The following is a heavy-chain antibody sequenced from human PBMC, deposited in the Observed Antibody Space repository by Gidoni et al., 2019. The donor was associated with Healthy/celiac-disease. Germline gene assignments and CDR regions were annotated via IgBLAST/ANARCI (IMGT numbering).Heavy chain of an antibody. CDR2: IYYSGST. CDR3: ARGGGYSYGEDY. Sequence: QVQLQESGPGLVQPSETLSLTCNVSGGSISSYYWSWIRQPPGKGLEWIGYIYYSGSTNYNPSLKSRVTISVDTSKTQFSLKLRSVTAADTAVYYCARGGGYSYGEDYWGQGTLVTVSS. V-gene: IGHV4-59*01. CDR1: GGSISSYY. D-gene: IGHD5-18*01. J-gene: IGHJ4*02.